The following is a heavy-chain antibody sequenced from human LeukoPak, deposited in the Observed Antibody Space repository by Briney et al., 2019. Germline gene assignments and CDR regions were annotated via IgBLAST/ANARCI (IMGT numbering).Heavy chain of an antibody. V-gene: IGHV3-30*02. D-gene: IGHD1-1*01. J-gene: IGHJ3*02. CDR2: IRYDGSNK. Sequence: PGGSLRLSCAASGFTFSNYGMHWVRQASGKGLEWVAFIRYDGSNKYHADSVKGRFTISRDNSKNTLYLQMESLRAEDTAVYYCAFTSGGGKSAVFDIWGQGTMVTVSS. CDR1: GFTFSNYG. CDR3: AFTSGGGKSAVFDI.